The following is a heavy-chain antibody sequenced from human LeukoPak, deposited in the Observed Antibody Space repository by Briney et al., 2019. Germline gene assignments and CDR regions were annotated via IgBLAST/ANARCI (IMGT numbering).Heavy chain of an antibody. CDR1: GGGLSYY. CDR2: IYHSGST. V-gene: IGHV4-38-2*02. D-gene: IGHD4-17*01. Sequence: SETLSLTCTVSGGGLSYYWGWIRQPAGKGLEWIGSIYHSGSTYYNPSLKSRVTISVDTSKNQFSLKLSSVTAADTAVYYCARGHGDYNYWGQGTLVTVSS. CDR3: ARGHGDYNY. J-gene: IGHJ4*02.